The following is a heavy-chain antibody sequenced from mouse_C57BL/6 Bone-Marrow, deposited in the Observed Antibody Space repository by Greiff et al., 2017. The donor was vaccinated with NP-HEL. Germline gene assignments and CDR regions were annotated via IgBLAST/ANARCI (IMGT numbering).Heavy chain of an antibody. CDR3: ARGETAQATEYFDY. CDR2: IYPSDSET. D-gene: IGHD3-2*02. V-gene: IGHV1-61*01. CDR1: GYTFTSYW. J-gene: IGHJ2*01. Sequence: QVHVKQSGAELVRPGSSVKLSCKASGYTFTSYWMDWVKQRPGQGLEWIGNIYPSDSETHYNQKFKDKATLTVDKSSSTAYMQLSSLTSEDSAVYYCARGETAQATEYFDYWGQGTTLTVSS.